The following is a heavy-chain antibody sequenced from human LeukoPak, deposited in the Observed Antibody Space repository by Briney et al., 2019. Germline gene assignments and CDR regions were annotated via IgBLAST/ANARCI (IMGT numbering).Heavy chain of an antibody. CDR2: ISGSGGST. CDR3: AKLASPGYCSGGTCLFDF. Sequence: PGGSLRLSCAASGFTFSTYVMSWARQTPGKGLEWVSTISGSGGSTYYADSVKGRFTISRDNSKNTLYLQMNSLRAEDTAVYYCAKLASPGYCSGGTCLFDFWGQGTLVTVSS. CDR1: GFTFSTYV. J-gene: IGHJ4*02. D-gene: IGHD2-15*01. V-gene: IGHV3-23*01.